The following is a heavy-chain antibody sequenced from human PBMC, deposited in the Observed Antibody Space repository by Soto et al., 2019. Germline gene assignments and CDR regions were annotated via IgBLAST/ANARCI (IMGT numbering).Heavy chain of an antibody. CDR1: GDSVSSSRAA. J-gene: IGHJ4*02. V-gene: IGHV6-1*01. D-gene: IGHD6-19*01. CDR2: TYYRSKWYN. Sequence: PSETLSLTCAISGDSVSSSRAAWNWIRQSPSRGLEWLGRTYYRSKWYNDYAVSVKSRITINPDTSKNQFSLQLNSVTPEDTAVYYCARAWGFSSGWYGSFSYWGQGTLVTVSS. CDR3: ARAWGFSSGWYGSFSY.